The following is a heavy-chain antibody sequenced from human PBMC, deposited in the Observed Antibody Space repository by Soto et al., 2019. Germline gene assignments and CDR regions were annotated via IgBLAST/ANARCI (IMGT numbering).Heavy chain of an antibody. D-gene: IGHD3-22*01. CDR2: INHSGST. CDR3: AGLYTYESSGYHLDY. Sequence: SETLSLTCAVYGGSFSGYYWSWIRQPPGKGLEWIGEINHSGSTNYNPSLKSRVTISVDTSKNQFSLKLSSVTAADTAVFYCAGLYTYESSGYHLDYWGQGTLVTVSS. CDR1: GGSFSGYY. J-gene: IGHJ4*02. V-gene: IGHV4-34*01.